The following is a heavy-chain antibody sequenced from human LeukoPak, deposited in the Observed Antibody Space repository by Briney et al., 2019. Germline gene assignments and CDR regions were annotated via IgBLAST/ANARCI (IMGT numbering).Heavy chain of an antibody. CDR1: GFTFSSYW. CDR2: VKQDGSEK. Sequence: GGSLRLSCAASGFTFSSYWMSWVRQAPGKGLEWVANVKQDGSEKNYVDSVKGRFTISRDNAKNSLYLQMNSLRAEDTAVYYCARDGFVAAAGTFYYYMDVWGKGTTVTVSS. V-gene: IGHV3-7*01. D-gene: IGHD6-13*01. CDR3: ARDGFVAAAGTFYYYMDV. J-gene: IGHJ6*03.